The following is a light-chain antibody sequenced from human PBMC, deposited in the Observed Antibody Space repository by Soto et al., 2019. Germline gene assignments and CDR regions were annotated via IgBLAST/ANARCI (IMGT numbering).Light chain of an antibody. Sequence: DIVMTQSPDSLAVSLGERATINCKSSQSVLYSSNNKNYLAWYQQKPGQPPKLLISWASIRESGVPDRFSGSGSGTDFTPAISSLQAEDVAVYYCQHSYSTPPTFGQGTKVDTK. CDR2: WAS. V-gene: IGKV4-1*01. J-gene: IGKJ1*01. CDR1: QSVLYSSNNKNY. CDR3: QHSYSTPPT.